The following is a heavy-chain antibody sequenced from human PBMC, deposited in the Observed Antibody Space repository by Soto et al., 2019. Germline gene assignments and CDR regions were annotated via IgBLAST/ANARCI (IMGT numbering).Heavy chain of an antibody. V-gene: IGHV3-30-3*01. D-gene: IGHD3-22*01. CDR2: ISYDGSNK. Sequence: SGGSLRLSXAASGFTFSSYAMHWVRQAPGKGLEWVAVISYDGSNKYYADSVKGRFTISRDNSKNTLYLQMNSLRAEDTAVYYCARSGPYDCSGYYLAFDYWGQGTLVTVSS. J-gene: IGHJ4*02. CDR1: GFTFSSYA. CDR3: ARSGPYDCSGYYLAFDY.